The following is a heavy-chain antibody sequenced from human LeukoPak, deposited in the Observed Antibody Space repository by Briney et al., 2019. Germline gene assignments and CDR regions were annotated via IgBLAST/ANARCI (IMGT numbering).Heavy chain of an antibody. Sequence: SETLSLTCTVSGGSISHNEYYWGWIRQPPGKGLEWIGSIYYRGRTYYNPSLKSRLSINVDTSKNLFSLKLTSVTAADTAVYYCAGAIWFGELIGSLWYFDLWGRGTLISVSS. J-gene: IGHJ2*01. CDR1: GGSISHNEYY. CDR2: IYYRGRT. V-gene: IGHV4-39*01. D-gene: IGHD3-10*01. CDR3: AGAIWFGELIGSLWYFDL.